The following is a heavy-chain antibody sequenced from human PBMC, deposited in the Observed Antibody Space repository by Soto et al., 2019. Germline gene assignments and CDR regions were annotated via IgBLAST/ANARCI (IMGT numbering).Heavy chain of an antibody. Sequence: PGGSLRLSCAASGFTFSGSAMHWVRQASGKGLEWVGRIRSKANKYATVYAASVKGRFTISRDDSKNMAYLQMNSLKTEDTAVYYCTRLAVAGTDYWGQGTLVNVSS. D-gene: IGHD6-19*01. CDR2: IRSKANKYAT. V-gene: IGHV3-73*01. J-gene: IGHJ4*02. CDR1: GFTFSGSA. CDR3: TRLAVAGTDY.